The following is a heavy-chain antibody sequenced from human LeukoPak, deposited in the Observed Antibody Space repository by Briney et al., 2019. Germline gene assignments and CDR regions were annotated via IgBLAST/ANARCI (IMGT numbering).Heavy chain of an antibody. V-gene: IGHV3-7*01. J-gene: IGHJ5*02. CDR3: ARLYYDFWSGYYGSATDLNWFDP. CDR2: IKQDGSEK. D-gene: IGHD3-3*01. CDR1: GFTFSSYW. Sequence: GGSLRLSCAASGFTFSSYWMSWVRQAPGKGLEWVANIKQDGSEKYYVDSVKGRFTISRDNAKNSLYLQMNSLRAEDTAVYCCARLYYDFWSGYYGSATDLNWFDPWGQGTLVTVSS.